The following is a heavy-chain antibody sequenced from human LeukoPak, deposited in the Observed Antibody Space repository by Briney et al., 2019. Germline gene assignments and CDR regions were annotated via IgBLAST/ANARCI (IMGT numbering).Heavy chain of an antibody. CDR2: IYYSGST. J-gene: IGHJ4*02. CDR3: ARVSSTSSTISRGFDY. V-gene: IGHV4-4*07. D-gene: IGHD2-2*01. Sequence: SETLSLTCTVSGGSISSYYWSWIRQPAGKGLEWIGRIYYSGSTNYNPSLKSRVTISVDTSKNQFSLKLSSVTAADTAVYYCARVSSTSSTISRGFDYWGQGTLVTVSS. CDR1: GGSISSYY.